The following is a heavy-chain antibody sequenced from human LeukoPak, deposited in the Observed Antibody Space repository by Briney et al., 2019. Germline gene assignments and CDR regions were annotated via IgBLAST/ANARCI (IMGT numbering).Heavy chain of an antibody. J-gene: IGHJ4*02. V-gene: IGHV3-23*01. CDR2: ISNSGGTT. D-gene: IGHD5-18*01. CDR3: AKTSPGYTYGLLDY. CDR1: GFTFRNYA. Sequence: GGSLRLSCATSGFTFRNYAMSWVRQAPGKGLEWVSCISNSGGTTYRADSVKGRFAISRDTSKNTLYLQMNSLRVEDTAVYYCAKTSPGYTYGLLDYWGQGTLVTVSS.